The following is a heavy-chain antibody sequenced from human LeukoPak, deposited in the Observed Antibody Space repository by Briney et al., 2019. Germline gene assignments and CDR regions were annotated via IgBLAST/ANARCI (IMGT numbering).Heavy chain of an antibody. J-gene: IGHJ4*02. D-gene: IGHD3-22*01. CDR2: ISYDGSNK. Sequence: GRSLRLSCAASGFTFGSYAMHWVRQAPGKGLEWVAVISYDGSNKYYADSVKGRFTISRDNSKNTLYLQMNSLRAEDTAVYYCARGRYYYDSSGYYRGYYFDYWGQGTLVTVSS. CDR3: ARGRYYYDSSGYYRGYYFDY. V-gene: IGHV3-30-3*01. CDR1: GFTFGSYA.